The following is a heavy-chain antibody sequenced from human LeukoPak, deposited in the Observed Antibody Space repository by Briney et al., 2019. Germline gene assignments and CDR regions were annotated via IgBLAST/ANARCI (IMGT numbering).Heavy chain of an antibody. CDR3: GRERFAVAGANWVY. Sequence: ASVKVSCKASGYTFTSYGIIWVRQAPGQGLEWMGWISAHNGKTNYAQKFQGRVTMTTDTSTNTAYMELRSLRSDDTAVYYCGRERFAVAGANWVYWGQGTLVTVSS. J-gene: IGHJ4*02. D-gene: IGHD6-19*01. CDR1: GYTFTSYG. V-gene: IGHV1-18*01. CDR2: ISAHNGKT.